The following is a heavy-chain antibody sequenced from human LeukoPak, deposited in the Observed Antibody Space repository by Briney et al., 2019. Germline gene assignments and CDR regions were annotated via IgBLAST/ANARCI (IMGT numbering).Heavy chain of an antibody. V-gene: IGHV4-38-2*01. J-gene: IGHJ4*02. CDR3: ARNRGVTTVTTDLGY. CDR2: LYHTGTP. D-gene: IGHD4-17*01. CDR1: GYSIRGLYY. Sequence: SETLSLTCDVSGYSIRGLYYCGWIRLTPGKGLEWIGSLYHTGTPYYNPSLKSRVTISVDTSKNQFSLKLSSVTAADTAVYYCARNRGVTTVTTDLGYWGQGTLVTVSS.